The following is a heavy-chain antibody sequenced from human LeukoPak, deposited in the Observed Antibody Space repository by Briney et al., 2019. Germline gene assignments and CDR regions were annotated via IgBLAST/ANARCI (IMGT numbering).Heavy chain of an antibody. Sequence: GASAKLSCKASGYTFTSYYMHWVRQAPGQGREWMGIINPSGCSTSYAQKFQGRVTMTRDTSTSTVYMELSSLRSEDTAVYYCARGEGIAAAQYDDSSGYLLGVDYWGQGTLVTVSS. CDR3: ARGEGIAAAQYDDSSGYLLGVDY. CDR1: GYTFTSYY. CDR2: INPSGCST. D-gene: IGHD3-22*01. V-gene: IGHV1-46*01. J-gene: IGHJ4*02.